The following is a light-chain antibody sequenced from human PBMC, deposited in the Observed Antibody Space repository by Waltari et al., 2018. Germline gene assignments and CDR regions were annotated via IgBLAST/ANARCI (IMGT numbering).Light chain of an antibody. CDR3: QQYGGSPPTT. CDR2: DAS. Sequence: SCRASQSVTNNYLAWYQQRPGQPPRLLITDASSRATGIPGRFSGSGSGTDFTLAISRLEPEDFAVYYCQQYGGSPPTTFGQGTRLEI. V-gene: IGKV3-20*01. J-gene: IGKJ5*01. CDR1: QSVTNNY.